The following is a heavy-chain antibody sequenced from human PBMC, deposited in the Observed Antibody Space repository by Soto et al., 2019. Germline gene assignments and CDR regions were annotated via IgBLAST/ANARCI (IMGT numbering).Heavy chain of an antibody. CDR1: GYSISSGYY. D-gene: IGHD3-22*01. V-gene: IGHV4-38-2*02. CDR3: ARDYYDSSGYLTFDY. Sequence: SETLSLTCTVSGYSISSGYYWGWIRQPPGKGLEWIGSIYHSGSTYYNPSLKSRVTISVDTSKNQFSLKLSSVTAADTAVYYCARDYYDSSGYLTFDYWGQGTLVTVSS. CDR2: IYHSGST. J-gene: IGHJ4*02.